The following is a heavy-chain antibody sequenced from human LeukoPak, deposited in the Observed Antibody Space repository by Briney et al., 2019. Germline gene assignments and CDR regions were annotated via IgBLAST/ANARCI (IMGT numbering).Heavy chain of an antibody. CDR2: ISGSGVST. CDR3: AKDLNNSPY. D-gene: IGHD4-23*01. J-gene: IGHJ4*02. Sequence: GGSLRLSCAASGFTFSSYAMSWVRQAPGKGLEWVSGISGSGVSTCYADSVKGRFTISRDNSKNTLFLQLTSLRAEDTALYFCAKDLNNSPYWGQGTLVTVSS. V-gene: IGHV3-23*01. CDR1: GFTFSSYA.